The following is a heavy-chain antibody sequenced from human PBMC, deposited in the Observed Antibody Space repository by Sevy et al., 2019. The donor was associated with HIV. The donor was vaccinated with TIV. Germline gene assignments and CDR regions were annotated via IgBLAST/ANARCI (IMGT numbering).Heavy chain of an antibody. V-gene: IGHV3-74*01. CDR2: LNYDGSYT. CDR3: ARSQVRVGDAFDI. J-gene: IGHJ3*02. CDR1: GFTFSSHW. D-gene: IGHD3-22*01. Sequence: GGCLRLSCAASGFTFSSHWMQWVRQAPGKGLVWVSRLNYDGSYTNYADSVKGRFTISRDNAKSTLYLQMNSLRAEDPALYYCARSQVRVGDAFDIWGQGTLVTVSS.